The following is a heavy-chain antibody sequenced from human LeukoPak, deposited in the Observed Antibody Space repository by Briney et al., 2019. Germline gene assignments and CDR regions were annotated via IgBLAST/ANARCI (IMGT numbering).Heavy chain of an antibody. Sequence: GGSLRLSCAASGLTFSDYYMSWIRRAPGRGWGGVPYFSSSGSTIYYADSVKGRFTISRDNAKNSLYLQMNSLRAEDTAVYYCARDYDSSGYYYLGAFDIWGQGTMVTVSS. CDR2: FSSSGSTI. V-gene: IGHV3-11*04. CDR1: GLTFSDYY. CDR3: ARDYDSSGYYYLGAFDI. D-gene: IGHD3-22*01. J-gene: IGHJ3*02.